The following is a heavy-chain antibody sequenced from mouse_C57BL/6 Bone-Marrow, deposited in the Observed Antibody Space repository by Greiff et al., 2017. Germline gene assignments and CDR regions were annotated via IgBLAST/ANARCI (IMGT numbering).Heavy chain of an antibody. CDR1: GYTFTSYG. Sequence: QVQLQQSGAELARPGASVKLSCKASGYTFTSYGISWVKQRTGQGLEWIGEIYPRSGHTYYNAKFKGTDTLTADKSSSTAYMELRSLTSEDSAVYFCAKACYYGSLWFADWGQGTLVTVSA. J-gene: IGHJ3*01. CDR2: IYPRSGHT. D-gene: IGHD1-1*01. V-gene: IGHV1-81*01. CDR3: AKACYYGSLWFAD.